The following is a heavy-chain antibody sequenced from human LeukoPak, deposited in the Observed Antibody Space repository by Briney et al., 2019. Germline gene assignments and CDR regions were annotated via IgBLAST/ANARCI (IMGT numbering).Heavy chain of an antibody. J-gene: IGHJ3*02. CDR1: GFTFSSYA. Sequence: GGSLRLSCAASGFTFSSYAMSWVRQAPGKGLEWVSAISGSGGSTYYADSVKGRFTISRDNSKNTLYLQMNSLRAEDTAVYYCAKGLQKGATTLNAFDIWGQGTMVTVSS. D-gene: IGHD1-26*01. CDR3: AKGLQKGATTLNAFDI. CDR2: ISGSGGST. V-gene: IGHV3-23*01.